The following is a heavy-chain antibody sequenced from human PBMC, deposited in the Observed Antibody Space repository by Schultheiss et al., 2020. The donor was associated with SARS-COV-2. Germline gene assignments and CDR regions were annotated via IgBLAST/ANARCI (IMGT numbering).Heavy chain of an antibody. CDR3: AAGGVLPL. J-gene: IGHJ4*02. D-gene: IGHD3-10*01. Sequence: GGSLRLSCAASGFTFSSYAMSWVRQAPGKGLEWVSLIYAGGSTYYADSVKGRFTISRDNAKNSLYLQMNSLRDEDTAVYYCAAGGVLPLWGQGTLVTVSS. CDR2: IYAGGST. CDR1: GFTFSSYA. V-gene: IGHV3-23*03.